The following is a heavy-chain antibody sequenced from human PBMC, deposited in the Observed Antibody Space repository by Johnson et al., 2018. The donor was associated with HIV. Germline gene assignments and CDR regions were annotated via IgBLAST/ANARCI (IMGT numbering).Heavy chain of an antibody. J-gene: IGHJ3*02. CDR3: TTIGIHSGSFDGDQSDAFDI. CDR2: IFSVGDV. V-gene: IGHV3-66*01. CDR1: GITVGTNY. Sequence: VQLVESGGGLVQPGGSLRLSCAASGITVGTNYMSWVRQAPGKGLEWVSVIFSVGDVYYADSVKGRFTISRDNSKNMVYLQMNSLKTEDTAVYYCTTIGIHSGSFDGDQSDAFDIWGQGTMVTVSS. D-gene: IGHD1-26*01.